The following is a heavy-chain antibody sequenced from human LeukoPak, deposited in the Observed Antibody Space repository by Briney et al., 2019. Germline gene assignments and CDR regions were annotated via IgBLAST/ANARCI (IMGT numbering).Heavy chain of an antibody. J-gene: IGHJ5*02. CDR1: GYTFTSHG. V-gene: IGHV1-18*01. D-gene: IGHD5-12*01. CDR2: ISAYNGDT. CDR3: ARDRSGSYGEFDP. Sequence: ASVKVFCKASGYTFTSHGISWVRQAPGQGLEWMGWISAYNGDTNYAQKLQGRVTMTTDTSTSTAYMELRSLRSDDTAVYYCARDRSGSYGEFDPWGQGTLGNGSS.